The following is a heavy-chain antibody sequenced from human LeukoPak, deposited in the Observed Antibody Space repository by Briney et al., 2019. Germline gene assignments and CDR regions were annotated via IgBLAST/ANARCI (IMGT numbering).Heavy chain of an antibody. CDR2: ISSNGGTA. D-gene: IGHD3-22*01. J-gene: IGHJ4*02. CDR3: VKTPYYYDNNGYYYVLDF. Sequence: PGGSLKLSCAASGFTFSGSTMHWVRQAPGKGLEYVSAISSNGGTAYYADSVTGRFTIYRDNSKNTLYLQMSSLRAEDTAVYYCVKTPYYYDNNGYYYVLDFWGQGTLVTVSS. CDR1: GFTFSGST. V-gene: IGHV3-64D*06.